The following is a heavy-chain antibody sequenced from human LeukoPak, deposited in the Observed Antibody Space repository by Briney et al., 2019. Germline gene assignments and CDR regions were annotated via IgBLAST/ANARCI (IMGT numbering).Heavy chain of an antibody. CDR2: ISADESRT. D-gene: IGHD1-26*01. CDR3: AKYSGSYYSYFDY. V-gene: IGHV3-23*01. CDR1: GFTFTSFA. Sequence: GESLRLSCAASGFTFTSFAMTWVRQVPGKGLEWVATISADESRTYYADSVKGRFTISRDNSKNTLYLQMNSLRAEDTAVYYCAKYSGSYYSYFDYWGQGTLVTVSS. J-gene: IGHJ4*02.